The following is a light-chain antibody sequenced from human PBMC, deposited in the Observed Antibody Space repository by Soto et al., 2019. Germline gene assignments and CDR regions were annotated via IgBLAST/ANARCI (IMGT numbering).Light chain of an antibody. CDR2: GAS. CDR3: QQYQDWPPLT. Sequence: EIVMTQSPATLSVSPGERATLSCRASQSVRSNLAWYHLKPGQAPRLLIIGASTRATAIPARFSGSGSGTEFTLTISSLQSEDFAVYYCQQYQDWPPLTFGGGTKVDIK. CDR1: QSVRSN. J-gene: IGKJ4*01. V-gene: IGKV3-15*01.